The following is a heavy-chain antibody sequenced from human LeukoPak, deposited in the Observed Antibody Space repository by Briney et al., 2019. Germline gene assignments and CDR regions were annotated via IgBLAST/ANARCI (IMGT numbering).Heavy chain of an antibody. CDR2: INAGNGNT. CDR1: GYTFTSYA. CDR3: ARDFSSSWGGDYYGMDV. V-gene: IGHV1-3*01. D-gene: IGHD6-13*01. Sequence: ASVKVSCKASGYTFTSYAMHWVRQAPGQRLEWMGWINAGNGNTKYSQKFQGRVTITRDTSASTAYMELSSLRSEDTAVYYCARDFSSSWGGDYYGMDVWGQGTTVTVSS. J-gene: IGHJ6*02.